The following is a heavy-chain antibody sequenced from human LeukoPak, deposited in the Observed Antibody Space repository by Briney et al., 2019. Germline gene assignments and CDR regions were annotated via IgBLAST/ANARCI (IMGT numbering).Heavy chain of an antibody. Sequence: PSETLSLTCTVSGGSISSGGYYWSWIRQHPGKGLEWIGYIYYSGSTYYNPSLKSRVTISVDTSKNQFSLKLSSVTAADTAVYYCASVVREVKLYYFDYWGQGTLVTVSS. CDR2: IYYSGST. V-gene: IGHV4-31*03. D-gene: IGHD1-26*01. CDR3: ASVVREVKLYYFDY. CDR1: GGSISSGGYY. J-gene: IGHJ4*02.